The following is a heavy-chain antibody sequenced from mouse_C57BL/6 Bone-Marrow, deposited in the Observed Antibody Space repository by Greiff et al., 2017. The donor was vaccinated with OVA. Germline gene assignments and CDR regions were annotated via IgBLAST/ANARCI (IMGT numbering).Heavy chain of an antibody. D-gene: IGHD2-3*01. CDR3: ARRLLIPFYWYFDV. CDR1: GYTFTDYN. J-gene: IGHJ1*03. CDR2: INPNNGGT. V-gene: IGHV1-22*01. Sequence: VQLKESGPELVKPGASVKMSCKASGYTFTDYNMHWVKQSHGKSLEWIGYINPNNGGTSYNQKFKGKATLTVNKSSSTAYMELRSLTSEDSAVYYCARRLLIPFYWYFDVWGTGTTVTVSS.